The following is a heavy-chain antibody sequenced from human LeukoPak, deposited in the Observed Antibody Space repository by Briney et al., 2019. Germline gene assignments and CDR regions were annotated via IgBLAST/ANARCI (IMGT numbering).Heavy chain of an antibody. CDR1: GYTFTSYG. V-gene: IGHV1-18*01. D-gene: IGHD6-13*01. CDR2: ISAYNGNT. J-gene: IGHJ2*01. Sequence: ASVKVSCRASGYTFTSYGISWVRQAPGQGLEWMGWISAYNGNTNYAQKLQGRVTMTTDTSTSTAYMELRSLRSDDTAVYYCARVIIAAAGRYWYFDLWGRGTLVTVSS. CDR3: ARVIIAAAGRYWYFDL.